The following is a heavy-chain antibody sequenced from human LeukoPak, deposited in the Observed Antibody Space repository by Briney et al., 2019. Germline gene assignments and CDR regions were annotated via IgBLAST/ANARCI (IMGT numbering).Heavy chain of an antibody. CDR2: IYYSGST. CDR3: ARQGYYDSSGYYD. J-gene: IGHJ1*01. D-gene: IGHD3-22*01. CDR1: GGSISSYY. V-gene: IGHV4-59*08. Sequence: SETLSLTCTVSGGSISSYYWSWIRQPLGKGLEWIGYIYYSGSTNYNPSLKSRVTISVDTSKNQFSLKLSSVTAADTAVYYCARQGYYDSSGYYDWGQGTLVTVSS.